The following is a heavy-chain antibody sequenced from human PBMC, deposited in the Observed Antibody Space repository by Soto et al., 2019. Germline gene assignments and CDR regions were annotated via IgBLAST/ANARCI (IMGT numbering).Heavy chain of an antibody. Sequence: GESLKISCKGSGYSFTSYWIGWVRQMPGKGLEWMGIIYPGDSDTRYSPSFQGQVTISADKSISTAYLQWSSLKASDTAMYYCARLPCSGGSCYGSDYYYCGMDVWGQGTTVTVSS. CDR3: ARLPCSGGSCYGSDYYYCGMDV. J-gene: IGHJ6*02. CDR1: GYSFTSYW. CDR2: IYPGDSDT. V-gene: IGHV5-51*01. D-gene: IGHD2-15*01.